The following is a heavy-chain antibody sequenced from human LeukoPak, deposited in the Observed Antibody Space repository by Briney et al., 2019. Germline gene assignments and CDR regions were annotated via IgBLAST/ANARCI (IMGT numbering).Heavy chain of an antibody. D-gene: IGHD2-8*01. Sequence: PSGTLSLTCAVSGGSISSSNWSSWVRQPPGKGLEWIGEIYHSGSTNYNPSLKSRVTISVDTSKNQFSLKLSSVTAADTAVYYCARGDSQSPLMYFDYWGQGTLVTVSS. V-gene: IGHV4-4*02. CDR1: GGSISSSNW. J-gene: IGHJ4*02. CDR2: IYHSGST. CDR3: ARGDSQSPLMYFDY.